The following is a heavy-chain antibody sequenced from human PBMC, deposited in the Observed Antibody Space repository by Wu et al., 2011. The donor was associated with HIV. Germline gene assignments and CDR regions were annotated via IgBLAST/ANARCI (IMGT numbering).Heavy chain of an antibody. CDR3: ARSGEAAAYYYYYMNC. CDR2: IIPNSGTT. D-gene: IGHD2-2*01. Sequence: QVLLVQSGAEVKKPGSSVKVSCKTSGDSLTKYAFSWVRQAPGQGLEWMGGIIPNSGTTNYARKFQGRFTVTADTSTTTVHMELRSLRSEDTAVYFXARSGEAAAYYYYYMNCLGKGTTVTISS. V-gene: IGHV1-69*14. CDR1: GDSLTKYA. J-gene: IGHJ6*03.